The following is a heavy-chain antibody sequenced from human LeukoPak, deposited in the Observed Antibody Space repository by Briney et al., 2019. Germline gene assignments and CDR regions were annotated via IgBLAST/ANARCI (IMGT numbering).Heavy chain of an antibody. J-gene: IGHJ6*03. CDR1: GGSISSGGYY. D-gene: IGHD1-1*01. V-gene: IGHV4-31*03. Sequence: SETLPLTCTVSGGSISSGGYYWSWIRQHPGKGLEWIGYIYYSGSTYYNPSLKSRVTISVDTSKNQFSLKLSSVTAADTAVYYCARGLETNYYYYYMDVWGKGTTVTVSS. CDR3: ARGLETNYYYYYMDV. CDR2: IYYSGST.